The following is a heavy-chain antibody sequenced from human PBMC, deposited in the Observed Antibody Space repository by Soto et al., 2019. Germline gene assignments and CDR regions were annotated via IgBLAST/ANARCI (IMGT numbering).Heavy chain of an antibody. CDR2: IWYDGSNK. CDR3: AIDFVGVVINDAFDI. J-gene: IGHJ3*02. D-gene: IGHD3-3*01. Sequence: QVQLVESGGGVVQPGRSLRLSCAASGFTFSSYGMHWVRQAPGKGLEWVAVIWYDGSNKYYADSVKGRLTISRDNSKNTLYLQMNSLRAEDTAVYYCAIDFVGVVINDAFDIWGQGTMVTVSS. CDR1: GFTFSSYG. V-gene: IGHV3-33*01.